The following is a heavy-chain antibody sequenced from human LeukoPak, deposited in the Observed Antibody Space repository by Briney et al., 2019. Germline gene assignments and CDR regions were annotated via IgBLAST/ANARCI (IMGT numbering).Heavy chain of an antibody. J-gene: IGHJ6*03. CDR3: VSSYDNYYYYYYMDV. D-gene: IGHD5-12*01. CDR1: GFTFSSYW. CDR2: INSDGSST. V-gene: IGHV3-74*01. Sequence: GGSLRLSCAASGFTFSSYWMHWVRQAPGKGLVWVSRINSDGSSTSYADSVKGRFTISRDNAKNTLYLQMNSLRAEDTAVYYCVSSYDNYYYYYYMDVWGKGTTVTVSS.